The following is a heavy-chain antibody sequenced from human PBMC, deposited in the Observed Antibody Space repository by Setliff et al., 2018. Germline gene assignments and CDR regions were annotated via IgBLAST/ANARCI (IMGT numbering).Heavy chain of an antibody. J-gene: IGHJ4*02. CDR3: ASSCSGTSCYAGLDY. D-gene: IGHD2-15*01. V-gene: IGHV3-33*08. Sequence: QTWGSLRLSCAASGFTFSTYRMHWVRQAPGKGLEWVAVIWYDGNNKYYADSVKGRFTISRDNSKNTLYLQMNSLRAEDTAVYYCASSCSGTSCYAGLDYWGQGTLVTVSS. CDR1: GFTFSTYR. CDR2: IWYDGNNK.